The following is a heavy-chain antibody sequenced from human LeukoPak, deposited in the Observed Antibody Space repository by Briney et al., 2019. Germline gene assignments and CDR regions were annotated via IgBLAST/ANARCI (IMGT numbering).Heavy chain of an antibody. CDR2: ISYDGSNK. D-gene: IGHD6-19*01. Sequence: PGGSLRLSCAASGFTFSSYGMHWVRQAPGKGLEWVAVISYDGSNKYYADSVKGRFTISRDNSKNTLYLQMNSLRAEDTAVYYCAKDHSSGWYGWFDPWGQGTLVTVSS. V-gene: IGHV3-30*18. J-gene: IGHJ5*02. CDR1: GFTFSSYG. CDR3: AKDHSSGWYGWFDP.